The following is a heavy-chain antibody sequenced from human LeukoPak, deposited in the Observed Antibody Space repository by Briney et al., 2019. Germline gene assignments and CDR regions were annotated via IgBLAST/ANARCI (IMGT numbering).Heavy chain of an antibody. J-gene: IGHJ4*02. CDR1: GDSVSSNSVA. CDR2: TYYRSKWYN. D-gene: IGHD1-7*01. CDR3: VRAHNSNFGY. Sequence: SQTLSLTCVISGDSVSSNSVAWNWIRQSPSRGLEWLGRTYYRSKWYNDYATSVKSRITINPDTSKNQFPLQLNSVTPEDTAIYYCVRAHNSNFGYWGQGTLVTVSS. V-gene: IGHV6-1*01.